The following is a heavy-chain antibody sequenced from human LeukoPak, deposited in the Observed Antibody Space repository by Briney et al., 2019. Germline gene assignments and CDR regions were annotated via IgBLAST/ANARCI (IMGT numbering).Heavy chain of an antibody. J-gene: IGHJ4*02. CDR2: ISSSSSYI. CDR3: AREGYSSGWYFDY. Sequence: GGSLSLSCAASGFTFSSYSMNWVRQAPGKGLGWVSSISSSSSYIYYADSVKGRFTVSRDNAKNSLYLQMNSLRAEDTAVYYCAREGYSSGWYFDYWGQGTLVTVSS. V-gene: IGHV3-21*01. CDR1: GFTFSSYS. D-gene: IGHD6-19*01.